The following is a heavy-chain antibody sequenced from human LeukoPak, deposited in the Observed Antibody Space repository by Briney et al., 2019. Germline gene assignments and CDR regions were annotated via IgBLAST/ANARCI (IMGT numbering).Heavy chain of an antibody. J-gene: IGHJ4*02. CDR2: IYYSGST. Sequence: PSETLSLTCTVSGGSISSSSYYWGWIRQPPGKGLEWIGSIYYSGSTYYNPSLKSRVTISVDTSKSQFSLKLNYMTAADTALYYCARGYYGGAVDSWGQGILVIVSS. CDR1: GGSISSSSYY. V-gene: IGHV4-39*07. D-gene: IGHD3-16*01. CDR3: ARGYYGGAVDS.